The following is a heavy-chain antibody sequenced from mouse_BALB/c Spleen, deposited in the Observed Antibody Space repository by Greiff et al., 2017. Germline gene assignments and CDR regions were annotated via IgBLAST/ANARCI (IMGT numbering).Heavy chain of an antibody. Sequence: EVQRVESGPGLVKPSQSLSLTCTVTGYSITSDYAWNWIRQFPGNKLEWMGYISYSGSTSYNPSLKSRISITRDTSKNQFFLQLNSVTTEDTATYYCARQGTTAPFAYWGQGTLVTVSA. CDR2: ISYSGST. D-gene: IGHD1-2*01. CDR1: GYSITSDYA. V-gene: IGHV3-2*02. J-gene: IGHJ3*01. CDR3: ARQGTTAPFAY.